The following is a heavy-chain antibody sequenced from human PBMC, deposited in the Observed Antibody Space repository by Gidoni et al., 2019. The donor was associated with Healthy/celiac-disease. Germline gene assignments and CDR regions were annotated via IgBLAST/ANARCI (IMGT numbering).Heavy chain of an antibody. CDR1: GCTFDDYA. J-gene: IGHJ4*02. Sequence: EVQLVESGGGLVQPGRSLRRSCAAPGCTFDDYAMHWVRQAPGKGLEWVSGISWNSCSIGYADSVKGRFTISRDNAKNSLYLQMNRLSAEDTALYYCAKGSTVTYQSQFDYWGQETLVTVSS. V-gene: IGHV3-9*01. CDR3: AKGSTVTYQSQFDY. D-gene: IGHD4-17*01. CDR2: ISWNSCSI.